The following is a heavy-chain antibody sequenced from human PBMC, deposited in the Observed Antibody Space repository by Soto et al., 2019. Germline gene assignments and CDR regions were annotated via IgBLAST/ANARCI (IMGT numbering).Heavy chain of an antibody. V-gene: IGHV3-66*01. CDR1: GFTVSSNY. CDR2: IYSGGST. CDR3: TTVVTFLSGVIA. D-gene: IGHD5-18*01. Sequence: GGSLRLSCAASGFTVSSNYMSWVRQAPGKGLEWVSVIYSGGSTYYADSVKGRFTISRDNSKNTLYLQMSSLTTEDTAVYYCTTVVTFLSGVIACGQGTLVTVSS. J-gene: IGHJ5*02.